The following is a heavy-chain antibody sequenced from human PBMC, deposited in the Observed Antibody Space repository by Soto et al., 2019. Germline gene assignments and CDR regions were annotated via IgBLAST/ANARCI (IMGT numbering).Heavy chain of an antibody. CDR3: AGDLSWGSIWYYYMDV. J-gene: IGHJ6*03. D-gene: IGHD3-16*01. CDR2: ISSSSSVI. Sequence: EVQLVESGGGLVQPGGSLRLSCATSGFILSDCAMNWVRQAPGKGLEWVSYISSSSSVIDYADSVKGRFTVSRDNARNSLYLQMNSLRAEDTAVYYCAGDLSWGSIWYYYMDVWGKGTTVTVSS. CDR1: GFILSDCA. V-gene: IGHV3-48*01.